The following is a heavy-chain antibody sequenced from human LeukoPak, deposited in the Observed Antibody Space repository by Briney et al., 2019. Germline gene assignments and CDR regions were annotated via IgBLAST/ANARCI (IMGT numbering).Heavy chain of an antibody. CDR2: IYYSGST. CDR3: ARIVGAGDAFDI. Sequence: SETLSLTCTVSGGSISSGDYYWSWIRQPPGKGLEWIGYIYYSGSTYYNPSLKSRVTMSVDTSKNQFSLKLSSVTAADTAVYYCARIVGAGDAFDIWGQGTMVTVSS. CDR1: GGSISSGDYY. D-gene: IGHD1-26*01. J-gene: IGHJ3*02. V-gene: IGHV4-30-4*08.